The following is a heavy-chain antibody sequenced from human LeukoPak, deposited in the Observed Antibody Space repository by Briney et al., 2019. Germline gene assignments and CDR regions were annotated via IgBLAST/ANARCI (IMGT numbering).Heavy chain of an antibody. CDR3: AREGRVDSAVVLFDY. J-gene: IGHJ4*02. V-gene: IGHV1-2*07. D-gene: IGHD5-18*01. Sequence: ASVTVSCKASGYTFTCYYMHWVRQAPGQGREWMGWINPNSGGTNYAHKVQGRVTMTRDTSISTAYMELRRLRSDDTAVYYCAREGRVDSAVVLFDYWGQGTLVTVSS. CDR1: GYTFTCYY. CDR2: INPNSGGT.